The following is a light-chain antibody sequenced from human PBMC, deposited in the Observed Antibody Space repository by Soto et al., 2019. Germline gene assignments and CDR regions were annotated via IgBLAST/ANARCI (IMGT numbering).Light chain of an antibody. Sequence: DIQMTQSPSSLSASVGDSVTITCRASQDIRNDLGWYQHKPGKVPKRLIHTASPLQSWVPSRFSGSGSGTEFTLTISSLQPEDFATYYCLQQNTLPYTFGQGNKLEIK. CDR2: TAS. CDR1: QDIRND. V-gene: IGKV1-17*01. J-gene: IGKJ2*01. CDR3: LQQNTLPYT.